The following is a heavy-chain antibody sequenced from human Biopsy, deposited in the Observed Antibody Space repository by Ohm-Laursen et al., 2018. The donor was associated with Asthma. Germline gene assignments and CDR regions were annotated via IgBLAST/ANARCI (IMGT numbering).Heavy chain of an antibody. CDR3: ARAYGGSFFSESFDI. D-gene: IGHD4-23*01. Sequence: SLRLSFAASGFTYGDYWMSWVCQVPGKGLERVANIKHDGSEKNHVDSLKCRFTISRDNAKNSLYLQMNSLRAEDTAVYYCARAYGGSFFSESFDIWDQGTMVTVSS. CDR2: IKHDGSEK. J-gene: IGHJ3*02. CDR1: GFTYGDYW. V-gene: IGHV3-7*01.